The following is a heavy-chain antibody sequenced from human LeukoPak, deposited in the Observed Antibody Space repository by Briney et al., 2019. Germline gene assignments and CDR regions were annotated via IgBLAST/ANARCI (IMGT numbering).Heavy chain of an antibody. Sequence: PGRSLRLSCAASGFTFGDYSIHWVRQAPGKGLEWVSGISWNSDIIAYVDSVKGRFTIARDSAKNSLYLQMNSVRPEDTALYYCAKVRLPSSFGDVGLDYWGQGTLVTVSS. CDR1: GFTFGDYS. V-gene: IGHV3-9*01. J-gene: IGHJ4*02. CDR3: AKVRLPSSFGDVGLDY. D-gene: IGHD3-10*01. CDR2: ISWNSDII.